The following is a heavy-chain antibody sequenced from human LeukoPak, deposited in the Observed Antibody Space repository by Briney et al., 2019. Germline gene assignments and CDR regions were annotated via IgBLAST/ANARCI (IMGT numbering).Heavy chain of an antibody. D-gene: IGHD2-2*01. CDR3: ARGRRDTQYQVFDY. J-gene: IGHJ4*02. V-gene: IGHV3-23*01. CDR2: ISGSGDST. CDR1: GFTFSSYA. Sequence: PGGSLRLSCAASGFTFSSYAMSWVRQAPGKGLEWVSAISGSGDSTYFADSVKGRFTISRDNAKNSLYLQMSGLRDEDTAVYYCARGRRDTQYQVFDYWGLGILVTVSS.